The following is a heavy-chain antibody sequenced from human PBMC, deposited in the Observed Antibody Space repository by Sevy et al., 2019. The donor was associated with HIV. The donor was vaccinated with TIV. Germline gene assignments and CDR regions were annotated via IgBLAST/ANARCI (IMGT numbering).Heavy chain of an antibody. J-gene: IGHJ6*02. D-gene: IGHD3-16*01. CDR2: INSDGSNT. CDR1: GFTFSSYW. V-gene: IGHV3-74*01. CDR3: ARPIGGSYYYYYGLDV. Sequence: GGSLRLSCAASGFTFSSYWMHWVRQPPGKGLVWVSRINSDGSNTSYADSVKGRFTISRDNAKNTLYLQMNSLRAEDTAVSYCARPIGGSYYYYYGLDVWGQGTTVTVSS.